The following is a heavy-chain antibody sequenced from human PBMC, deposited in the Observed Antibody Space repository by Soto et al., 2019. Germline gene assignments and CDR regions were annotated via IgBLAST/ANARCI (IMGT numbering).Heavy chain of an antibody. CDR2: ISAYSGKT. J-gene: IGHJ4*02. CDR1: GYTFTTYG. D-gene: IGHD3-16*01. Sequence: QVQLVQSGGEVKKPGASVNVSCKTSGYTFTTYGISWVRQAPGQGLEWVGWISAYSGKTHYAQKFQGKVTMTTDTSTNTAYLELRSLRSDDTAVYYCARDPYLGDHHYWGQGTLVTVSS. V-gene: IGHV1-18*01. CDR3: ARDPYLGDHHY.